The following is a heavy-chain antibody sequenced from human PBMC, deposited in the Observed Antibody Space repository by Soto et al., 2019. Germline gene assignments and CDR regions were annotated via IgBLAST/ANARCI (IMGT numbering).Heavy chain of an antibody. D-gene: IGHD3-22*01. CDR2: IYYSGST. V-gene: IGHV4-61*01. J-gene: IGHJ1*01. Sequence: PSETLSLTCTVSGGSVSSGSYYWSWIRQPPGKGLEWIGYIYYSGSTNYNPSLKSRVTTSVDTSKNQFSLKLSSVTAADTAVYYCARGNYYDSSGYYPPYFQHWGQGTLVTVSS. CDR3: ARGNYYDSSGYYPPYFQH. CDR1: GGSVSSGSYY.